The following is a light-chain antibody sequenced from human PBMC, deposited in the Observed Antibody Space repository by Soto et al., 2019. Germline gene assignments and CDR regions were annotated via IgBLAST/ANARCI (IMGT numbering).Light chain of an antibody. J-gene: IGKJ4*01. CDR1: QSVSSY. Sequence: EIVLTQSPATLSLSPGERATLSCRASQSVSSYLVWYQQKPGQVPRLLIYDASNRATGIPARFGGSGSGTDFTLTISGLEAEDSAGSYCQQRSDWPSTFGGGTKVEIK. V-gene: IGKV3-11*01. CDR3: QQRSDWPST. CDR2: DAS.